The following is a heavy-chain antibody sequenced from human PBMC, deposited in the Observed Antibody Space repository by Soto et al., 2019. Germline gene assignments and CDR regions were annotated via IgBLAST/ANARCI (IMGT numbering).Heavy chain of an antibody. CDR3: ARELQGLYYFDY. CDR2: INGGNGNT. CDR1: EYTFTSYT. Sequence: ASVKVSCKASEYTFTSYTLHWVRQAPGQRLEWMGWINGGNGNTKYSQKFQGRVTITRDTSASTAYMELSSLRSDDTAVYYCARELQGLYYFDYWGQGTLVTVSS. D-gene: IGHD4-4*01. V-gene: IGHV1-3*01. J-gene: IGHJ4*02.